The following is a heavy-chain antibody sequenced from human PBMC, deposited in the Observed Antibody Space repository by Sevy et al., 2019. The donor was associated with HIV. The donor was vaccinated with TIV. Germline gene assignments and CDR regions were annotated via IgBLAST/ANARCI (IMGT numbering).Heavy chain of an antibody. CDR1: GGSISSYY. CDR2: IYYRGST. D-gene: IGHD2-2*01. Sequence: SETLSLTCTVSGGSISSYYWSWIRQPPGKGLEWIGYIYYRGSTNYNPSLKGRVTISVDTSKNQFSLKLSSVTAADTAVYYCARASPAEPDYFDYWGQGTLVTVSS. V-gene: IGHV4-59*01. CDR3: ARASPAEPDYFDY. J-gene: IGHJ4*02.